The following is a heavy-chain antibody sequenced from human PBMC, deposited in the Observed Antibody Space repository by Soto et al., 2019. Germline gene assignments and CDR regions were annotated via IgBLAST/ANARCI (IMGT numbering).Heavy chain of an antibody. V-gene: IGHV3-15*01. CDR3: TTLGDFRGFSSSWVGNHYGMDV. CDR2: IKSKTDGGTT. Sequence: EVQLVESGGGLVKPGGSLRLSCAASGFTFSNAWMSWVRQAPGKGLEWVGRIKSKTDGGTTDYAAPVKGRFTISRDDSKNTLYLQMNSLKTEDTAVYYCTTLGDFRGFSSSWVGNHYGMDVWGQGTTVTVSS. D-gene: IGHD6-13*01. J-gene: IGHJ6*02. CDR1: GFTFSNAW.